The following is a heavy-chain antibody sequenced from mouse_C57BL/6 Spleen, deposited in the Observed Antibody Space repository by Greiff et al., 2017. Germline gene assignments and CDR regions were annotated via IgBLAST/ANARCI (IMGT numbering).Heavy chain of an antibody. V-gene: IGHV1-64*01. Sequence: QVQLQQPGAELVKPGASGKCSCKASGYTFPSSWMPWVKQRPGQGLECIGMLHPNSGGTNYNEKFKSKATLTVDKSSSTAYMQLSSLTSEDSAVYYCARRILREVAGFAYWGQGTLVTVSA. D-gene: IGHD1-1*01. CDR1: GYTFPSSW. CDR2: LHPNSGGT. J-gene: IGHJ3*01. CDR3: ARRILREVAGFAY.